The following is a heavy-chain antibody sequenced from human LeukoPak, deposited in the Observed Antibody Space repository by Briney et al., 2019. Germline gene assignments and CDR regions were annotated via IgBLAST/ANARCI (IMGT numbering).Heavy chain of an antibody. Sequence: KPGGSLRLSCAASGFTFSKAWMSWVRQAPGKGLEWVGHIKSKGDGGKADYGAPVKGRFTIARDDSKDTVHLQMNSLKSEDTAVYYCATGGSAWSFDYWGQGILVTVSS. D-gene: IGHD6-19*01. V-gene: IGHV3-15*01. CDR1: GFTFSKAW. CDR3: ATGGSAWSFDY. J-gene: IGHJ4*02. CDR2: IKSKGDGGKA.